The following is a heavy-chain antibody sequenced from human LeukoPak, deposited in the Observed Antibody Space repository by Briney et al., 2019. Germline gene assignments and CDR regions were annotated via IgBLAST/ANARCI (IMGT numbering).Heavy chain of an antibody. D-gene: IGHD1-1*01. CDR3: ARPGERSRRDWNLDQ. Sequence: GESLKISCKNSGYSFSNYWIGWVRQVPGKGLEWMGIVYPRDSDTRYSPSFQGQVTISADKSISTAYLQWSSLKASDTAVYYCARPGERSRRDWNLDQWGQGTLVTVSS. V-gene: IGHV5-51*01. CDR2: VYPRDSDT. CDR1: GYSFSNYW. J-gene: IGHJ4*02.